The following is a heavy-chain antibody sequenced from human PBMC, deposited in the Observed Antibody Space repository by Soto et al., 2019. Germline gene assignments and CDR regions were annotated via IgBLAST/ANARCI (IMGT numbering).Heavy chain of an antibody. J-gene: IGHJ4*02. CDR2: ISWNSGSI. CDR1: GFTFDDYA. V-gene: IGHV3-9*01. CDR3: AKGGQLLIEGGGY. Sequence: EVQLVESGGGLVQPGRSLRLSCAASGFTFDDYAMHWVRQAPGKGLEWVSGISWNSGSIGYADSVKGRFTIARDNAKISLYLQTNSLRAEDTALYYCAKGGQLLIEGGGYWGQGTLVTVSS. D-gene: IGHD2-2*01.